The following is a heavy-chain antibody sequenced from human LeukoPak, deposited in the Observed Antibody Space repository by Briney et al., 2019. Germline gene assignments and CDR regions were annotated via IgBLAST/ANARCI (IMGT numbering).Heavy chain of an antibody. D-gene: IGHD1-26*01. V-gene: IGHV4-59*01. CDR3: ARSGGSFGAYYFDY. CDR2: IYYSGST. J-gene: IGHJ4*02. Sequence: PSETLPLTCTVSGGSISSYYWSWLRQPPGKGLEWIGYIYYSGSTNYNPSLKSRVTISVDTSKNQFSLKLSSVTAADTAVYYCARSGGSFGAYYFDYWGQGTLVTVSS. CDR1: GGSISSYY.